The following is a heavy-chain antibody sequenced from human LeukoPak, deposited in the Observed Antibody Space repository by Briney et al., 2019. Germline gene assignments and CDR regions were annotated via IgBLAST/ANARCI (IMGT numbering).Heavy chain of an antibody. CDR3: AKDSSPYSSLKNWFDP. CDR1: GFTFSTYW. V-gene: IGHV3-7*03. D-gene: IGHD6-19*01. Sequence: GGSLRLSCAASGFTFSTYWMSWVRQAPGKGLEWVANINQDGSQKYYVDSVKGRFTISRDNAKNLLYLQMNSLRAEDTAVYYCAKDSSPYSSLKNWFDPWGQGTLVTVSS. CDR2: INQDGSQK. J-gene: IGHJ5*02.